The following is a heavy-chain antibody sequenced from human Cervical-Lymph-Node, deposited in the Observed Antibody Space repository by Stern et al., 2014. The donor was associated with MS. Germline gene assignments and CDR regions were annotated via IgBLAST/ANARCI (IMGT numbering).Heavy chain of an antibody. CDR2: IWYDGSNK. D-gene: IGHD6-13*01. CDR1: GLTFSSYG. Sequence: QVQLVESGGGVVQPGRSLRLSCAASGLTFSSYGMHWVRQAPGQGLEWGAVIWYDGSNKYYAYSVNGRFTISRDNSKNTLYLQMNSLRAEDTAVYYCARSSSPSPYYYYGMDVWGQGTTVTVSS. CDR3: ARSSSPSPYYYYGMDV. V-gene: IGHV3-33*01. J-gene: IGHJ6*02.